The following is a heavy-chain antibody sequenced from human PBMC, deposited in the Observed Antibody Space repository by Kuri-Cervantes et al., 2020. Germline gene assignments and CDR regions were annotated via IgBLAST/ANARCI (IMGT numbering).Heavy chain of an antibody. CDR3: ARVYTGWAAAGRRSYFDY. V-gene: IGHV4-30-4*01. CDR1: GGSISSGDYY. D-gene: IGHD6-13*01. CDR2: IYYSGNT. Sequence: SETLSLTCTVSGGSISSGDYYWSWIRQPPGKGLEWIGYIYYSGNTYYNPSLKSRVTISVDTSKNQFSLKLSSVTAADTAVYYCARVYTGWAAAGRRSYFDYWGQGTLVTVYS. J-gene: IGHJ4*02.